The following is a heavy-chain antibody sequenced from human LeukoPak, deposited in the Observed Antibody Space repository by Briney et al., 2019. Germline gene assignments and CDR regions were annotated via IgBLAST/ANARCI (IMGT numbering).Heavy chain of an antibody. D-gene: IGHD6-13*01. J-gene: IGHJ5*02. CDR1: GFTFSNYA. V-gene: IGHV3-23*01. CDR3: AKDFSSSWQFDP. CDR2: ISETSSHT. Sequence: PGGSLRLSCAAPGFTFSNYAMGWVRQAPGQGLEWVSSISETSSHTFYADSVKGRFTISRDNTKNTLFLQMNSLRVEDTAMYYCAKDFSSSWQFDPWGQGTLVTVSS.